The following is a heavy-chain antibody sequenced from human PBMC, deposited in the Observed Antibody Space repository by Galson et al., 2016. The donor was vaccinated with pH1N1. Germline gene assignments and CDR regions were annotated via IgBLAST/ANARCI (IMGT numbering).Heavy chain of an antibody. V-gene: IGHV1-46*03. J-gene: IGHJ4*02. Sequence: SVKVSCKASGYTFTKEYIHWVRQAPGQGLEWMGVIDPSNGGTTYSQKFQGLVTLTKDTATSIVYMELSSLKSEDTAVYYCIRDLGRLRDFWGQGTLVTVSS. CDR2: IDPSNGGT. D-gene: IGHD1-26*01. CDR1: GYTFTKEY. CDR3: IRDLGRLRDF.